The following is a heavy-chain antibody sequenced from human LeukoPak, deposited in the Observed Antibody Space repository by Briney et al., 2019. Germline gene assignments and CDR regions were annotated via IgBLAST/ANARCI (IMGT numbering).Heavy chain of an antibody. D-gene: IGHD5-12*01. CDR3: ARLAIVATIDDY. V-gene: IGHV1-69*13. J-gene: IGHJ4*02. Sequence: ASVKVSCKASGGTFSSYAISWVRQAPGQGLEWMGGIIPIFGTANYAQKFQGRVTITADESTSTAYMELSSLRSEDTAVYYCARLAIVATIDDYWGQGTLVTVSS. CDR2: IIPIFGTA. CDR1: GGTFSSYA.